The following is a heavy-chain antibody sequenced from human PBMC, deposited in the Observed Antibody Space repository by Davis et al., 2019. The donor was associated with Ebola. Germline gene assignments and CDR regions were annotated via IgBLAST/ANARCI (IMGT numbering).Heavy chain of an antibody. CDR3: AFGVVISYYYGMDV. CDR2: IIPIFGTA. Sequence: SVKVSCKASGGTFSSYAISWVRQAPGQGLEWMGGIIPIFGTANYAQKFQGRVTITADKSTSTAYMELSSLRSEDTAVYYCAFGVVISYYYGMDVWGQGTTVTVSS. V-gene: IGHV1-69*06. J-gene: IGHJ6*02. D-gene: IGHD3-3*01. CDR1: GGTFSSYA.